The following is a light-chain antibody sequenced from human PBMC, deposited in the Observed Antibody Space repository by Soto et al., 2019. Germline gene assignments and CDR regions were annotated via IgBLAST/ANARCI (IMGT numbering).Light chain of an antibody. V-gene: IGKV3-15*01. Sequence: EIVLTQSPGTLSLSPEESSTLSFGSSQNFGISYLAWYQQKPGQAPRLLIYGASTRATGIPARFSGSGSGTEFTLTISSLQSEDCAIYYCQQYHTWPITFGGGTKVDI. J-gene: IGKJ4*01. CDR3: QQYHTWPIT. CDR2: GAS. CDR1: QNFGISY.